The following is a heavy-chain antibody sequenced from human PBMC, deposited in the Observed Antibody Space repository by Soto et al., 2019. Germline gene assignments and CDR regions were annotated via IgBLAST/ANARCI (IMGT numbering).Heavy chain of an antibody. Sequence: EVQLVESGGGLVKPGGSLRLSCAASGFTFSSYSMNWVRQAPGKGLEWVSSISSSSSYIYYADSVKGRFTISRDNAKNSLYLQMNSLRAEDTAVYYCARVDNTLTKIYYYYYGMDVWGQGTTVTVSS. D-gene: IGHD3-9*01. V-gene: IGHV3-21*01. J-gene: IGHJ6*02. CDR3: ARVDNTLTKIYYYYYGMDV. CDR1: GFTFSSYS. CDR2: ISSSSSYI.